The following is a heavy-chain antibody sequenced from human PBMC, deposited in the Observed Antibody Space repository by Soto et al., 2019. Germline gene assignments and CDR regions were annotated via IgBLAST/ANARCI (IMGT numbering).Heavy chain of an antibody. CDR1: GFTFSHYG. J-gene: IGHJ4*02. CDR2: ISYDGSNK. CDR3: ARYSGKYQGPIDY. Sequence: GGSLRLSCAASGFTFSHYGIHWVRQAPGKGLEWLAVISYDGSNKHYADSVKGRFTVSRDNSKNTLYLQTNSLRAEDTAVYFCARYSGKYQGPIDYWGQGTLVTVSS. V-gene: IGHV3-30*03. D-gene: IGHD1-26*01.